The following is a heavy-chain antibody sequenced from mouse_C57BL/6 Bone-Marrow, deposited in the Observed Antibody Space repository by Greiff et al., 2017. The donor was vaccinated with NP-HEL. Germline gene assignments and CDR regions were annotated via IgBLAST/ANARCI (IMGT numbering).Heavy chain of an antibody. V-gene: IGHV1-64*01. D-gene: IGHD2-2*01. CDR3: ARGGDYGYDVDY. CDR1: GYTFTSYW. J-gene: IGHJ2*01. Sequence: VQLQQPGAELVKPGASVKLSCKASGYTFTSYWMPWVKQSPGQGLEWIGMLNPNSGSTNYNEKFKSKATLSVANSSRTAYMLLSGLTSEDSAVYYWARGGDYGYDVDYWGQGTTLTVSS. CDR2: LNPNSGST.